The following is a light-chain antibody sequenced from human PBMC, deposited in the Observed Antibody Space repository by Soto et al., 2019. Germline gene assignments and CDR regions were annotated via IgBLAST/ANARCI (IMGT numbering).Light chain of an antibody. CDR3: QQGNSFPFT. CDR1: QSISTL. Sequence: DIQMTQSPSSLSASVGDRVTVTCRASQSISTLLNWYQQRPGKAPNLLIYGASNLQGGVPSRFRGGGSGTDFTLTISSLQPEDFATYYCQQGNSFPFTFGPGTKVDIK. J-gene: IGKJ3*01. V-gene: IGKV1-39*01. CDR2: GAS.